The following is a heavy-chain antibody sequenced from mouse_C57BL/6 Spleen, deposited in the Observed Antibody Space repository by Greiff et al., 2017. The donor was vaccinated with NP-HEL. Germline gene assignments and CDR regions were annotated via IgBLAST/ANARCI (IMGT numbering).Heavy chain of an antibody. J-gene: IGHJ3*01. Sequence: EVQLVESGGDLVKPGGSLKLSCAASGFTFSSYGMSWVRQTPDKRLEWVATISSGGSYTYSPDRVKGRFTISRDNAKNTLYLQMSSLKSEDTAMYYCARFYYDYGTWFADWGQGTLVTVSA. CDR2: ISSGGSYT. V-gene: IGHV5-6*01. CDR1: GFTFSSYG. CDR3: ARFYYDYGTWFAD. D-gene: IGHD2-4*01.